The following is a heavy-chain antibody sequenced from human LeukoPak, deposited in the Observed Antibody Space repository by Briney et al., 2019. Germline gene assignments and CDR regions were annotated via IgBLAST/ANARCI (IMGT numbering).Heavy chain of an antibody. CDR1: FXXXXYV. CDR3: AKLPGRAADY. V-gene: IGHV3-23*01. Sequence: FXXXXYVXXXVRQAPGKGLEWVSGISDSGGSTYYADSVKGRFTISRDNSKNTLYLQMNSLRAEDTAVYYCAKLPGRAADYWGQGTLVTVSS. J-gene: IGHJ4*02. CDR2: ISDSGGST.